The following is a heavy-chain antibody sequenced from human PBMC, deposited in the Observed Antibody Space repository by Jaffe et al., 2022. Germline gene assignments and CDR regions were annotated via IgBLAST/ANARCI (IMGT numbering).Heavy chain of an antibody. CDR3: ARHFNDYSSGWSDWYFDL. CDR1: GGSISSSSYY. J-gene: IGHJ2*01. CDR2: IYYSGST. V-gene: IGHV4-39*01. Sequence: QLQLQESGPGLVKPSETLSLTCTVSGGSISSSSYYWGWIRQPPGKGLEWIGSIYYSGSTYYNPSLKSRVTISVDTSKNQFSLKLSSVTAADTAVYYCARHFNDYSSGWSDWYFDLWGRGTLVTVSS. D-gene: IGHD6-19*01.